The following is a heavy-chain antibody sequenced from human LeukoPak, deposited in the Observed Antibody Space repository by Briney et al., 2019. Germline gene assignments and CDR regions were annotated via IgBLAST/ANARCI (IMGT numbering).Heavy chain of an antibody. D-gene: IGHD6-19*01. Sequence: PGGSLRLSCAASGFTFSSYNMNWVRQAPGKGLEWVSYISSSSTIYYADSVKGRFTISRDNAKNSLYLQMNSLRAEDTAVYYCARRPYSTGWYVDYWGQGTLVTVSS. CDR1: GFTFSSYN. J-gene: IGHJ4*02. CDR3: ARRPYSTGWYVDY. CDR2: ISSSSTI. V-gene: IGHV3-48*01.